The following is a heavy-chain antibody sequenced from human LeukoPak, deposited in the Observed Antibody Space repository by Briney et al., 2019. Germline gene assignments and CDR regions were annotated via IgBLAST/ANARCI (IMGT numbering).Heavy chain of an antibody. V-gene: IGHV3-30*18. D-gene: IGHD6-6*01. CDR2: ISYDGSNQ. Sequence: GGSLRLSCTASGFTFSSYAMNWVRQAPGKGLEWVAIISYDGSNQFYADSVKGRFTISRDNSKNTLDLQMNSLRLEDTAVYYCAKVAPSRQLVEYFDRWGQGALVTVSS. J-gene: IGHJ4*02. CDR1: GFTFSSYA. CDR3: AKVAPSRQLVEYFDR.